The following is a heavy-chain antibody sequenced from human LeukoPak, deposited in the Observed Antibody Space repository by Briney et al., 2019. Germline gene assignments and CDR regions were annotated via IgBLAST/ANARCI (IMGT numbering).Heavy chain of an antibody. D-gene: IGHD3-10*01. CDR2: ISGSGGST. CDR1: GFTFSSYA. CDR3: AAPMVRGGGMDV. Sequence: GASLRLSRSGFTFSSYAMSWVRQAPGKGLEWVSAISGSGGSTYYADSVKGRFTISRDNSKNTLYLQMNSLRAEDTAVYYCAAPMVRGGGMDVWGQGTTVTVSS. V-gene: IGHV3-23*01. J-gene: IGHJ6*02.